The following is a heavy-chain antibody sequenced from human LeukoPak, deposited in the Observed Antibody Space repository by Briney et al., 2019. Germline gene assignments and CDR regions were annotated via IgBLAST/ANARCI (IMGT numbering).Heavy chain of an antibody. D-gene: IGHD1-26*01. Sequence: GGSLRLSCAASGLTFSSYWMSWVRQAPGKGLEWVGRIKAKAHGGTIEYAAPVKGRSTISRDDSKNTLYLQMNSLKTEDTAVYYCTTDGVGVEGATYDNWGQGTLVSVSS. CDR1: GLTFSSYW. CDR2: IKAKAHGGTI. J-gene: IGHJ4*02. V-gene: IGHV3-15*01. CDR3: TTDGVGVEGATYDN.